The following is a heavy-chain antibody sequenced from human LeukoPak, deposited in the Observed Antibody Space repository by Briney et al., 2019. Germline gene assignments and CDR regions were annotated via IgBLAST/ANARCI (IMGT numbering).Heavy chain of an antibody. V-gene: IGHV1-69*13. CDR1: GGTFSSYA. CDR2: IIPVFPTA. D-gene: IGHD3-3*01. J-gene: IGHJ4*02. Sequence: ASVKVSCKASGGTFSSYAISWARQAPGQGLEWMGGIIPVFPTAKYAQRFQDRVTITADESTRTAYMELSSLRSEDTAVYFCASGDFWSGPARNYFDYWGQGTLVTVSS. CDR3: ASGDFWSGPARNYFDY.